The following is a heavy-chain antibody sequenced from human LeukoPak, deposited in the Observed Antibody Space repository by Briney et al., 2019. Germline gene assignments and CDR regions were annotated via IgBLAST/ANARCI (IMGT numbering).Heavy chain of an antibody. CDR3: ARSPPYSSGWRGGNWYFDL. Sequence: SETLSLTCTVSGGSISSYYWSWIRQPPGKGLEWSGYIYYSGSTNYNPSLKSRVTISVDTSKKQFSLKLSSVTAADTAVYYCARSPPYSSGWRGGNWYFDLGGRGTLVTVSS. D-gene: IGHD6-19*01. CDR1: GGSISSYY. J-gene: IGHJ2*01. V-gene: IGHV4-59*01. CDR2: IYYSGST.